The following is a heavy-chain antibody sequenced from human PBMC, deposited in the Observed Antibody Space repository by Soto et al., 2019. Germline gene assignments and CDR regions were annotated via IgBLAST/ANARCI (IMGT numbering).Heavy chain of an antibody. CDR2: INTSGNT. CDR3: ARYSSNWFQTEGMDV. CDR1: GGSISTYY. D-gene: IGHD6-13*01. V-gene: IGHV4-4*07. J-gene: IGHJ6*02. Sequence: SETLSLTCTLSGGSISTYYWSLIRQPAGKGLEWIGRINTSGNTNYNPSLKSRVTISVDTSKKQFCLKLTSVTAADTAVYYCARYSSNWFQTEGMDVWGQGTTVTVSS.